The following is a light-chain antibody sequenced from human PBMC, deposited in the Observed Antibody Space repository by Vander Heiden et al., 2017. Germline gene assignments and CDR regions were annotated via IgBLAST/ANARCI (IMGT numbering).Light chain of an antibody. V-gene: IGKV1-16*01. Sequence: DIPLTQSPSSLPASVGDRVTITCRASRDISNSLAWFQQKPGKAPKSLIYAASTLQSGVPSRFSGSGSGTDFTLTISSLQPADFATYYCQHYHTSPITFGQGTRLEIK. CDR2: AAS. J-gene: IGKJ5*01. CDR3: QHYHTSPIT. CDR1: RDISNS.